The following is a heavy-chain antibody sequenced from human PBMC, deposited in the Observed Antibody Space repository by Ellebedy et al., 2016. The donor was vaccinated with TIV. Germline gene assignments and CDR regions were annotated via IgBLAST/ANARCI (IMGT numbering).Heavy chain of an antibody. J-gene: IGHJ6*02. V-gene: IGHV4-31*03. CDR1: GGSISSGGYY. CDR2: IYYSGST. Sequence: SETLSLXCTVSGGSISSGGYYWSWIRQHPGKGLEWIGYIYYSGSTYYNPSLKSRVTISVDTSKNQFSLKLSSVTAADTASYYCARALAASDKVTYYFGMDVWGQGTTVTVSS. D-gene: IGHD6-13*01. CDR3: ARALAASDKVTYYFGMDV.